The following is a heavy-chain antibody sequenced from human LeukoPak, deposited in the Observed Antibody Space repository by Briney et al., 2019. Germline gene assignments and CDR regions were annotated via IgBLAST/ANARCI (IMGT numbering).Heavy chain of an antibody. J-gene: IGHJ4*02. CDR3: ARGGTNGDLPEGY. Sequence: ASVKVSCKASGYTFTNYYMHWVRQAPGQGLEWMGIINPSGGSASYAQKFQDRVTMTRDTSTSTVYMELSSLRSEDTAVYYCARGGTNGDLPEGYWGQGTLVTVSS. CDR2: INPSGGSA. V-gene: IGHV1-46*01. D-gene: IGHD4-17*01. CDR1: GYTFTNYY.